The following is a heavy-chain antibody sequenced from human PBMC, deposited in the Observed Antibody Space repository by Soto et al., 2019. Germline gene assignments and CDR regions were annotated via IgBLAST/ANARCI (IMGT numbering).Heavy chain of an antibody. CDR1: GFTFSSYA. Sequence: PGGSLRLSCAASGFTFSSYAMHWVRQAPGKGLEWVAVISYDGSNKYYADSVKGRFTISRDNSKNTLYLQMDSLRAEDTAVYYCARHLSSSWSAFDYWGQGTMVTVYS. V-gene: IGHV3-30-3*01. CDR3: ARHLSSSWSAFDY. J-gene: IGHJ4*02. D-gene: IGHD6-13*01. CDR2: ISYDGSNK.